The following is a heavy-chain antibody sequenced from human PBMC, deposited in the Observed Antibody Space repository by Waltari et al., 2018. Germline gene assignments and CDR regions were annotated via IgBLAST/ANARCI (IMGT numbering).Heavy chain of an antibody. CDR3: ARIAVAGSAMDV. CDR1: GYSISSGYY. CDR2: SYHSGRT. J-gene: IGHJ6*03. V-gene: IGHV4-38-2*01. D-gene: IGHD6-19*01. Sequence: QVQLQESGPGLVKPSETLSLTCAVSGYSISSGYYWGWIRQPPGKGLEWIGSSYHSGRTYYNPALKSRVTISVDTSKNQFSLKLSSVTAADTAVYYCARIAVAGSAMDVWGKGTTVTVSS.